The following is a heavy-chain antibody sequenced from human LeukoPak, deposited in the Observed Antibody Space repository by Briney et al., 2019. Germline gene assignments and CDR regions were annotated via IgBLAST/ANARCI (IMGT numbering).Heavy chain of an antibody. CDR1: GGSISSSSYY. CDR2: IYYSGST. V-gene: IGHV4-39*01. Sequence: ASETLSLTCTVSGGSISSSSYYWGWIRQPPGKGLEWIGSIYYSGSTYYNPSLESRVTISVDTSKNQFSLKLSSVTAADTAVYYCARGVTVTTIQYYFDYWGQGTLVTVSS. CDR3: ARGVTVTTIQYYFDY. J-gene: IGHJ4*02. D-gene: IGHD4-17*01.